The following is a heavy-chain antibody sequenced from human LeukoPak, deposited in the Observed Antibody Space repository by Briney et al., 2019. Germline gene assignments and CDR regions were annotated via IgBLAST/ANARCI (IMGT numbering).Heavy chain of an antibody. CDR2: INTNTGNP. Sequence: VSVKVSCKASGYTFTSYAMNWVRQAPGQGLEWMGWINTNTGNPTYAQGFTGRFVFSLDTSVSTAYLQISSLKAEDTAVYYCARPSGTVTNHDVFDIWGQGTMVTVSS. J-gene: IGHJ3*02. V-gene: IGHV7-4-1*02. CDR3: ARPSGTVTNHDVFDI. CDR1: GYTFTSYA. D-gene: IGHD4-17*01.